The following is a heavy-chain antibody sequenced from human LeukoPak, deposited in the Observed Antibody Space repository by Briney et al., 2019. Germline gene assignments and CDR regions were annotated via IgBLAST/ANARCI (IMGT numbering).Heavy chain of an antibody. Sequence: SQTLSLTCAISGDSVSSNSVTWNWIRLSPSRGLEWLGRTYYRSTWYNDYAVSVRGRITVNPDTSKNQFSLHLNSVTPEDTAVYYCARRLTQYDCFDPWGQGVLVTVSS. CDR2: TYYRSTWYN. J-gene: IGHJ5*02. CDR1: GDSVSSNSVT. V-gene: IGHV6-1*01. CDR3: ARRLTQYDCFDP. D-gene: IGHD2-2*01.